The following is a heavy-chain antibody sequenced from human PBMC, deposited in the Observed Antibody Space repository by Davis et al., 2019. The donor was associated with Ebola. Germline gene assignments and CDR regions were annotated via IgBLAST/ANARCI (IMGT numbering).Heavy chain of an antibody. V-gene: IGHV4-31*03. CDR2: IYYSGST. D-gene: IGHD6-6*01. J-gene: IGHJ4*02. CDR1: GGSISSGGYY. Sequence: SETLSLTCTVSGGSISSGGYYWSWIRQHPGKGLEWIGYIYYSGSTNYNPSLKSRVTISVDKSKNQFSLKLSSVTAEDTAVYYCARDGIIAARPFDYWGQGTLVTVSS. CDR3: ARDGIIAARPFDY.